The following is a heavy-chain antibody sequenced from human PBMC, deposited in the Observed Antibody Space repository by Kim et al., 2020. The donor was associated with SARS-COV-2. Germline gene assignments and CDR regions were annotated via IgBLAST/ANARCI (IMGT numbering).Heavy chain of an antibody. V-gene: IGHV3-23*01. CDR1: GFSFSSYA. Sequence: GGSLRLSCAASGFSFSSYALTWVRQAPGKGLEWVSAISGSGGRTYYADSVKGRFTISRDNSKNTLYLQLDSLRAEDTAVYYCAKGFAMDVWGQGTTVTVSS. CDR3: AKGFAMDV. CDR2: ISGSGGRT. J-gene: IGHJ6*02.